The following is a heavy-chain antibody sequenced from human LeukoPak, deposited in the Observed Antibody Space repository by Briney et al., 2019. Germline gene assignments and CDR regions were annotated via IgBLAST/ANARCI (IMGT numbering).Heavy chain of an antibody. V-gene: IGHV1-69*04. CDR2: IIPILGIA. CDR3: VRETVDRVDY. CDR1: GGTFSSYA. D-gene: IGHD5-12*01. J-gene: IGHJ4*02. Sequence: ASVKVSCKASGGTFSSYAISWVRQAPGQGLEWMGRIIPILGIANYAQKFQGRVTITADKSTSTAYMELSSLRSEDTAVYYCVRETVDRVDYWGQGTLVTVSS.